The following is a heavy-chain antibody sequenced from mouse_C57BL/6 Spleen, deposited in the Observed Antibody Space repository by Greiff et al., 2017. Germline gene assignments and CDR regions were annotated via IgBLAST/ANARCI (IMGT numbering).Heavy chain of an antibody. CDR3: ASSNWYNYYAMDY. CDR2: IDPSDSET. J-gene: IGHJ4*01. Sequence: QVQLQQPGAELVRPGSSVKLSCKASGYTFTSYWMHWVKQRPIQGLEWIGNIDPSDSETHYNQQFKDQATLTVDKSSSTAYMQLSSLTSEDSAVYYCASSNWYNYYAMDYWGQGTSVTVSS. D-gene: IGHD4-1*02. CDR1: GYTFTSYW. V-gene: IGHV1-52*01.